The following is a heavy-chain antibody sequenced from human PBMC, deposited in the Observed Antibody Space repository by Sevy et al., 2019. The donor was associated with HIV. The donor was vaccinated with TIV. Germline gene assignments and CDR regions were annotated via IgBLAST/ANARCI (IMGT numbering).Heavy chain of an antibody. Sequence: GGSLRLSCAASGFTFSSYAMHWVRQAPGKGLEWVAVISYDGSNKYYADSVKGRFTISGDNSKNTLDLQMNSLRAEDTAVYYCASASGSYPIDYWGQGTLVTVSS. J-gene: IGHJ4*02. V-gene: IGHV3-30-3*01. CDR3: ASASGSYPIDY. D-gene: IGHD1-26*01. CDR1: GFTFSSYA. CDR2: ISYDGSNK.